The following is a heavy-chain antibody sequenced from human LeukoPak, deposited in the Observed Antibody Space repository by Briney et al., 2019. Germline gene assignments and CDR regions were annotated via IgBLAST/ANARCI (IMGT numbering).Heavy chain of an antibody. D-gene: IGHD1-26*01. CDR3: AKGKRGNYDY. J-gene: IGHJ4*02. CDR2: ITDRGGDT. CDR1: GFTFSTYA. Sequence: GWSLRLSCAASGFTFSTYAMTWVRQAPGKGLEWVSSITDRGGDTYFADSVKGRFTLSRDNSKNMLYPQMNSLRAEDTAVYYCAKGKRGNYDYWGQGALVTVSS. V-gene: IGHV3-23*01.